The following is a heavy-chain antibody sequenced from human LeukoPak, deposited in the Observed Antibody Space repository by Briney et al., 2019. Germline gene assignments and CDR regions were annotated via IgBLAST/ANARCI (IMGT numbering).Heavy chain of an antibody. CDR1: GYTFTSYD. CDR3: ARGPPNWGYDY. CDR2: MSPNSGDT. Sequence: ASVKVSCKASGYTFTSYDFNWVRQATGQRPEWMGWMSPNSGDTGYAQKFQDRVTMTRNTSISTAYMELSSLGSDDTAVYYCARGPPNWGYDYWGPGTLVTVSS. D-gene: IGHD7-27*01. J-gene: IGHJ4*02. V-gene: IGHV1-8*01.